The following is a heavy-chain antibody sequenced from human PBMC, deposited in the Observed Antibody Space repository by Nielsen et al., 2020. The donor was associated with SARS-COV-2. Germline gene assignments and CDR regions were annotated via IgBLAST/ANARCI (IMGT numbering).Heavy chain of an antibody. CDR3: AVGSRWFDP. Sequence: GSLRLSCAVYGGSFSGYYWSWIRQPPGKGLEWIGEINHSGSTNYNPSLKSRVTISVDTSKNQFSLKLSSVTAADTAVYYCAVGSRWFDPWGQGTLVTSPQ. V-gene: IGHV4-34*01. D-gene: IGHD5/OR15-5a*01. J-gene: IGHJ5*02. CDR2: INHSGST. CDR1: GGSFSGYY.